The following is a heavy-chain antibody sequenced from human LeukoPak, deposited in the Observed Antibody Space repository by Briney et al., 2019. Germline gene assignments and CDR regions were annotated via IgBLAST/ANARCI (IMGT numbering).Heavy chain of an antibody. CDR3: ARGRTYYDFWSGHDY. D-gene: IGHD3-3*01. Sequence: ASVKISCKTSAYTFTGNFMHWARQAPGQGPEWMGWINPNNGDTNYAQKFQGRVTMTRVTSITTAYMELSSLRSDDTAVYYCARGRTYYDFWSGHDYWGQGTLVTVSS. CDR1: AYTFTGNF. J-gene: IGHJ4*02. CDR2: INPNNGDT. V-gene: IGHV1-2*02.